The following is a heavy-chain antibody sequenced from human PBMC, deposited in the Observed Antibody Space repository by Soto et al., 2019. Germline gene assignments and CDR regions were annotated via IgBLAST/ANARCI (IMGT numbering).Heavy chain of an antibody. CDR2: ISYDGSNK. Sequence: PGGSLRLSCAASGFTFSSYAMHWVRQAPGKGLEWVAVISYDGSNKYYADSVKGRFTISRDNSKNTLYLQMNSLRAEDTAVYYCARGSGSGWSLDYWGQGTL. CDR1: GFTFSSYA. V-gene: IGHV3-30-3*01. D-gene: IGHD6-19*01. CDR3: ARGSGSGWSLDY. J-gene: IGHJ4*02.